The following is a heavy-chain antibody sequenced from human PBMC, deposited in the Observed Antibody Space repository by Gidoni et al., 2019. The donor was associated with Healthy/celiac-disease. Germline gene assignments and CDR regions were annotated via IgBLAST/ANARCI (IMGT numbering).Heavy chain of an antibody. Sequence: EVQLVESGGGLVKPGGSLRLSCAASGFTFSSYSMNWVRQAPGKGLEWVSSISSSGSTIYYADSVKGRFTISRDNAKNSLYLQMNSLRAEDTAVYYCARDHNQWLQETSYYYYGMDVWGQGTTVTVSS. D-gene: IGHD3-22*01. J-gene: IGHJ6*02. CDR2: ISSSGSTI. CDR3: ARDHNQWLQETSYYYYGMDV. V-gene: IGHV3-21*01. CDR1: GFTFSSYS.